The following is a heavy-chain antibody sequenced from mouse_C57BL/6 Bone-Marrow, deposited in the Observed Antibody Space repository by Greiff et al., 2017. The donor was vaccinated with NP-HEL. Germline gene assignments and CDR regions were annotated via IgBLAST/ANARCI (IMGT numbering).Heavy chain of an antibody. Sequence: EVNVVESGGGLVKPGGSLKLSCAASGFTFSSYAMSWVRQTPEKRLEWVATISDGGSYTYYPDNVKGRFTISRDNAKNNLYLQMSHLKSEDTAMYYCARVPYYYGSRYFDYWGQGTTLTVSS. CDR2: ISDGGSYT. V-gene: IGHV5-4*03. CDR1: GFTFSSYA. D-gene: IGHD1-1*01. J-gene: IGHJ2*01. CDR3: ARVPYYYGSRYFDY.